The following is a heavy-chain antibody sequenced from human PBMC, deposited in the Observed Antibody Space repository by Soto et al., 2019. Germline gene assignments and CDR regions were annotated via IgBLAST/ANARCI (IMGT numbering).Heavy chain of an antibody. CDR3: ARDSGSSSDYYGMDV. CDR1: GFIFTSYS. D-gene: IGHD6-13*01. CDR2: ISSSSSYI. Sequence: PGGSLRLSCAASGFIFTSYSMNWVRQAPGKGLEWVSSISSSSSYIYYADSVKGRSTISRDNAKNSLYLQMSSLRAEDTAVYYCARDSGSSSDYYGMDVWGQGTTVTVSS. V-gene: IGHV3-21*01. J-gene: IGHJ6*02.